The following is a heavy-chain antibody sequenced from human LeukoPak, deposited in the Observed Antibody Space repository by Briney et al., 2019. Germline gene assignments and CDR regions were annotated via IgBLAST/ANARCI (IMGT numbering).Heavy chain of an antibody. CDR2: INPSGGST. CDR1: GYTFTSYY. V-gene: IGHV1-46*01. J-gene: IGHJ4*02. CDR3: ARDLAYRGAVAGKPNAYYFDY. Sequence: ASVKVSCKASGYTFTSYYMHWVRQAPGQGLEWMGIINPSGGSTSYAQKFQGRVTMTRDMSTSTVYMELSSLRSEDTAVCYCARDLAYRGAVAGKPNAYYFDYWGQGTLVTVSS. D-gene: IGHD6-19*01.